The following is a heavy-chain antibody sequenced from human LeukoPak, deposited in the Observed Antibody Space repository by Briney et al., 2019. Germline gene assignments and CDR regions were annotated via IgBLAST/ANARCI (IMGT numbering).Heavy chain of an antibody. V-gene: IGHV5-51*01. CDR2: IYPGDSDT. CDR1: GYTFSHYW. Sequence: HGESLKISCKASGYTFSHYWIGWVRQMPGKGLEWMGIIYPGDSDTRYSPSFQGQVTISADKSISTAYLQWSSLKASDTAMYYCARFYSSGWYFDYWGQGTLVTVSS. CDR3: ARFYSSGWYFDY. J-gene: IGHJ4*02. D-gene: IGHD6-19*01.